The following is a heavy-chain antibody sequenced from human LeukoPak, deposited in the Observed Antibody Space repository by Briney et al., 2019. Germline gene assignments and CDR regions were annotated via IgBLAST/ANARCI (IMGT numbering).Heavy chain of an antibody. Sequence: SQTLSLTCTVSGGSISSGSYYWSWIRQPAGKGLEWIGRIYTSGSTNYNPSLKSRVTISVDTSKNQFSLKLSSVTAADTAVYYCARDRDCSDGSCYSGFGHWGQGTLVTVSS. CDR2: IYTSGST. D-gene: IGHD2-15*01. J-gene: IGHJ5*02. CDR3: ARDRDCSDGSCYSGFGH. V-gene: IGHV4-61*02. CDR1: GGSISSGSYY.